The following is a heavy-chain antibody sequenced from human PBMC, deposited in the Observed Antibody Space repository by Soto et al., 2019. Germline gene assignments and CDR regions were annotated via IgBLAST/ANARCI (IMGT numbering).Heavy chain of an antibody. CDR3: ARGGYDSGGYPFPY. V-gene: IGHV1-18*01. CDR1: GYTFSSSG. CDR2: MNAYNGDT. J-gene: IGHJ4*02. D-gene: IGHD3-22*01. Sequence: QVQLVQSGAEVKKPGASVKVSCKPSGYTFSSSGINWVRQAPGQGLEWMGWMNAYNGDTNYAQKYQGRVTMTTDTSTSTAYMELRSLRSDDTAVYYCARGGYDSGGYPFPYWGQGTLVTVSS.